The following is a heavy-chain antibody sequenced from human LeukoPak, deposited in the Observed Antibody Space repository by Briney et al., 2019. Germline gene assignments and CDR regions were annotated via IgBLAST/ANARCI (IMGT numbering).Heavy chain of an antibody. J-gene: IGHJ5*02. CDR3: ARAIIADRRGSWFDP. CDR1: GGSISSSIYY. CDR2: VFYNGAT. Sequence: PSETLSLTCIVSGGSISSSIYYWAWVRQPPGKGLEWIGTVFYNGATQYSPSLRSRVTISIDTSTNQFSLKLTSVTAADTAVYYCARAIIADRRGSWFDPWGQGTLVTVSS. D-gene: IGHD6-6*01. V-gene: IGHV4-39*07.